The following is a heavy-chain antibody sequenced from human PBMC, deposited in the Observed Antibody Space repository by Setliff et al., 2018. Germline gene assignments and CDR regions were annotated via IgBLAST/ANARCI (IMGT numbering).Heavy chain of an antibody. J-gene: IGHJ4*02. D-gene: IGHD3-16*02. V-gene: IGHV4-61*09. Sequence: SETLSLTCTVSDDSISSRHYYWSWIRQPAGKGLEWLGQIYTSWSTNYNPSLKSRVTISVDTSKNQFSLKLSSVTAADTAVYYCARGTGVYDYVWGSYRSLLSWYFDYWGQGTLVTVSS. CDR3: ARGTGVYDYVWGSYRSLLSWYFDY. CDR1: DDSISSRHYY. CDR2: IYTSWST.